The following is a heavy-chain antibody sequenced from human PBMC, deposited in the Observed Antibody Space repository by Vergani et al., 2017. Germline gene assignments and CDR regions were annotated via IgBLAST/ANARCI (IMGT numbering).Heavy chain of an antibody. CDR3: ARGRRTTVNY. J-gene: IGHJ4*02. Sequence: QVQLQQWGAGLLKPSETLSLTCAVHGGSFSGYYWSWIRQPPGKGLEWIGEINHSGSTNYNPPLKSRVTISVDTSKNQFSLKLSSVTAADTAVYYCARGRRTTVNYWGQGTLVTVSS. CDR2: INHSGST. V-gene: IGHV4-34*01. CDR1: GGSFSGYY. D-gene: IGHD4-17*01.